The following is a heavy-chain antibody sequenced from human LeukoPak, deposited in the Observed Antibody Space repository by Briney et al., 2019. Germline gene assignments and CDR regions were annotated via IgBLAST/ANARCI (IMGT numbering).Heavy chain of an antibody. CDR3: AKDHGDSVAVAGTRRSAIDY. CDR1: GFTFSSYW. Sequence: GGSLRLSCAASGFTFSSYWMHWVRQAPGKGLVWVSRINSDGSSTSYADSVEGRFTISRDNSKNTLYLQMNSLRAEDTAVYYCAKDHGDSVAVAGTRRSAIDYWGQGTLVTVSS. V-gene: IGHV3-74*01. D-gene: IGHD6-19*01. J-gene: IGHJ4*02. CDR2: INSDGSST.